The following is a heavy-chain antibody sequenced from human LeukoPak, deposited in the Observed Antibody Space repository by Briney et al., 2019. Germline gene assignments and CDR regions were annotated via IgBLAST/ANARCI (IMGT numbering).Heavy chain of an antibody. CDR1: GGSISSYY. Sequence: SETLSLTCTVSGGSISSYYWSWIRQPPGKGLEWIGSIYYSGSTYYNPSLKSRVTISVDTSKNQFSLKLSSVTAADTAVYYCARQSIAAAGVPFDYWGQGTLVTVSS. CDR3: ARQSIAAAGVPFDY. CDR2: IYYSGST. J-gene: IGHJ4*02. V-gene: IGHV4-59*05. D-gene: IGHD6-13*01.